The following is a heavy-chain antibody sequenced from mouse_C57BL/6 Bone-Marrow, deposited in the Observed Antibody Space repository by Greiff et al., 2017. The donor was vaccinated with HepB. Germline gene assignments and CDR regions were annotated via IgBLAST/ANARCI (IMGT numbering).Heavy chain of an antibody. J-gene: IGHJ3*01. D-gene: IGHD1-1*01. Sequence: VQLQQSGTVLARPGASVKMSCKTSGYTFTSYWMHWVKQRPGQGLEWIGAIYPGNSDTSYNQKFKGKAKLTAVTSASTAYMELSSLTNEDSAVYYCTRDYYYGSSPWFAYWGQGTLVTVSA. CDR2: IYPGNSDT. CDR1: GYTFTSYW. V-gene: IGHV1-5*01. CDR3: TRDYYYGSSPWFAY.